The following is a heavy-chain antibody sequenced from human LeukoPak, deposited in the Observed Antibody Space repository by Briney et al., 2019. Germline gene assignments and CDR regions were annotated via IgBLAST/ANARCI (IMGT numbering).Heavy chain of an antibody. CDR3: ARVEGIVGDSDNWFDP. CDR2: IYTSGST. V-gene: IGHV4-61*02. J-gene: IGHJ5*02. CDR1: CPSISSGSSY. Sequence: TLSLTCTLSCPSISSGSSYWTWIQQPAGKGLEWIGRIYTSGSTNYNPSLKSRVTISVDTSKNQISLKLSSVTAADTAVYYCARVEGIVGDSDNWFDPWGQGTLVTVSS. D-gene: IGHD1-26*01.